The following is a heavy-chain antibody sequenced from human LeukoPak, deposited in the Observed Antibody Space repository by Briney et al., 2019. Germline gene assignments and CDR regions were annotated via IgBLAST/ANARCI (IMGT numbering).Heavy chain of an antibody. Sequence: GGSLRLSCAASGFTFSNYAMNWVRQAPGKGLEWVSLISSSGDNAYYADSVRGRFTISRDKSKNTVSLQMNSLRAEDTAVYYCARDWPSEWQHLPDYDAVDIWGQGTMVTVSS. J-gene: IGHJ3*02. CDR3: ARDWPSEWQHLPDYDAVDI. V-gene: IGHV3-23*01. D-gene: IGHD6-13*01. CDR2: ISSSGDNA. CDR1: GFTFSNYA.